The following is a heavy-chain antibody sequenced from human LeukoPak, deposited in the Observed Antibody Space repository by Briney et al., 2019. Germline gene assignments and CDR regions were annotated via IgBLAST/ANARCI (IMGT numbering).Heavy chain of an antibody. D-gene: IGHD3-9*01. CDR3: ARGNILTGYCFDF. V-gene: IGHV4-39*07. CDR1: GGSISSSSYY. Sequence: SETLSLTSTVSGGSISSSSYYWGWIRQPPGKGLEWIGSIYYSGSTYYNPSLKSRATISTDTSKNQFSLRLSSVTAADTAVYYCARGNILTGYCFDFWGQGALVTVSS. J-gene: IGHJ4*02. CDR2: IYYSGST.